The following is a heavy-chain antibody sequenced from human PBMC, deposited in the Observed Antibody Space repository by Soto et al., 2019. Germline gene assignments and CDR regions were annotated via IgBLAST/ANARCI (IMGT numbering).Heavy chain of an antibody. V-gene: IGHV3-74*01. CDR1: AFPFSRYW. CDR3: ARGDGDYYDGNGYLGRH. J-gene: IGHJ4*02. Sequence: GGSLRLSCAASAFPFSRYWMHWVRHAPGKGLVWVSRINSDGSSTSYADSVKGRLTISRDNARNTLYLQMNSLRAEDTAVYFCARGDGDYYDGNGYLGRHWGQGTLVTVSS. CDR2: INSDGSST. D-gene: IGHD3-22*01.